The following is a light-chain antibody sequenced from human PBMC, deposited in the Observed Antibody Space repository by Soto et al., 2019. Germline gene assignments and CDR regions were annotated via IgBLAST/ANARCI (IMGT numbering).Light chain of an antibody. CDR2: EVS. Sequence: QSVLTQPPSVSGSPGQSVTISCTGTSSDIGSYNRVSWYQQPPGTAPKLMIYEVSNRPSGVPDRFSGSKSGNTASLTISGLQPEDQADYYCNSYTSGNTYVFGTGTKVTFL. V-gene: IGLV2-18*02. CDR1: SSDIGSYNR. CDR3: NSYTSGNTYV. J-gene: IGLJ1*01.